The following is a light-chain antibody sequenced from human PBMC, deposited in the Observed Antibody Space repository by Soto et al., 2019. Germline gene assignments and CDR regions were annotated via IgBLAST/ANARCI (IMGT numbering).Light chain of an antibody. CDR1: QSSSTE. V-gene: IGKV3-15*01. Sequence: EIVMTQSPATLSVSPGERATLSCRASQSSSTELAWYQQKPGQPPRLLIYSASTRATGVPSRFTGSGSGSEFTLTISWLQSEDFAVYYCHQGHNWPLTFGQGTRLEI. CDR2: SAS. J-gene: IGKJ2*01. CDR3: HQGHNWPLT.